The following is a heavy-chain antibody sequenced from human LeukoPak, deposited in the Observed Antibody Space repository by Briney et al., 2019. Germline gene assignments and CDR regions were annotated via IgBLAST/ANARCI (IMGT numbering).Heavy chain of an antibody. CDR3: ARDSLINWGPGYYYYGMDV. V-gene: IGHV3-7*01. J-gene: IGHJ6*02. CDR2: IKQDGSEK. D-gene: IGHD7-27*01. CDR1: GFTFSSYG. Sequence: HSGGPLSLSCAASGFTFSSYGMSWVRQAPGKGLEWVANIKQDGSEKYYVDSVKGRFTISRDNAKNSLYLQMNSLRAEDTAVYYCARDSLINWGPGYYYYGMDVWGQGTTVTVSS.